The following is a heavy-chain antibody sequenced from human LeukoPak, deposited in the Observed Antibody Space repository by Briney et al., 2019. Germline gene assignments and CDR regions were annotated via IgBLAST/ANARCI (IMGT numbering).Heavy chain of an antibody. V-gene: IGHV4-34*01. CDR3: ARGRNYYDSSGYQPGDYYYGMDV. J-gene: IGHJ6*02. Sequence: PSETLSLTCAVYGGSFSGYFWSRIRQPPGKGLEWIEEINHSGSTNYNPSLKSRVTISVHTSQNQFSLKLRSVTAADTAVYYCARGRNYYDSSGYQPGDYYYGMDVWGQGTTVTVSS. CDR2: INHSGST. D-gene: IGHD3-22*01. CDR1: GGSFSGYF.